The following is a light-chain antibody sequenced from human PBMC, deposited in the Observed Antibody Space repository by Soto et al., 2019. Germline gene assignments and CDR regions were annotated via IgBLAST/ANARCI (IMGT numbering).Light chain of an antibody. V-gene: IGKV3-20*01. Sequence: EIVLTQSPGTLSLSPGERATLSCRASQSVTSNYLAWYQQKPGQAPRILIFAASSRATGIPDKFSGSVSGTDGTITISRLEKEDGSVYYCQQYVRSPWTFGQGTKVDNK. CDR2: AAS. CDR3: QQYVRSPWT. J-gene: IGKJ1*01. CDR1: QSVTSNY.